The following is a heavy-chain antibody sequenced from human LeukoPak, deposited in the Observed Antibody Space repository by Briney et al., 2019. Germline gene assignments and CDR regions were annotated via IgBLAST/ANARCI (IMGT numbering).Heavy chain of an antibody. V-gene: IGHV4-39*07. J-gene: IGHJ5*02. CDR2: IFHNGNT. CDR1: GGSISSSIYY. D-gene: IGHD1-26*01. CDR3: AKEVVGP. Sequence: SETLSLTCTVSGGSISSSIYYWGWIRQPPGKGLEWIGSIFHNGNTYYNSSLKSRVTISVDTSNSQISLSLSSVTAADTAVYYCAKEVVGPWGQGTLVTVSS.